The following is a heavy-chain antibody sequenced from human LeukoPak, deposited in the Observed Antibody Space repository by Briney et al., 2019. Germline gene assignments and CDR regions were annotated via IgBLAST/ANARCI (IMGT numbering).Heavy chain of an antibody. Sequence: SSETLSLTCAVYGGSFSGYYWSWIRQPPGKGLEWIGEVNHSGSTNYNPSLKSRVTISVDTSKSQFSLKLNSMTAADTAVYYCARGAQTYYDKAPVDYWGQGTLVTVSS. CDR2: VNHSGST. V-gene: IGHV4-34*01. J-gene: IGHJ4*02. CDR3: ARGAQTYYDKAPVDY. CDR1: GGSFSGYY. D-gene: IGHD3-22*01.